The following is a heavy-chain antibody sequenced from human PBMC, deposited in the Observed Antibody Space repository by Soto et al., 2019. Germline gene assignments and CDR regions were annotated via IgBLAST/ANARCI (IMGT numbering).Heavy chain of an antibody. Sequence: GGSLRLSCAASGFTVSSNFMSWVRQAPGEGLEWVSVIYSGGSIYYGDSVKGRFTISRDTSKNTVSLQMNSLRAEDTAVYYCARDPGIWAFDIWGQGTMVTVSS. J-gene: IGHJ3*02. CDR1: GFTVSSNF. CDR3: ARDPGIWAFDI. V-gene: IGHV3-66*01. CDR2: IYSGGSI.